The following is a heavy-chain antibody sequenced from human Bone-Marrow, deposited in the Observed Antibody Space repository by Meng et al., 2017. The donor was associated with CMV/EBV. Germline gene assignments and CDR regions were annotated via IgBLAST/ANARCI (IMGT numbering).Heavy chain of an antibody. J-gene: IGHJ1*01. CDR2: INHSGRT. D-gene: IGHD3/OR15-3a*01. Sequence: LQQWCAGLLKPSETLSLTCAVYGGSFGGYYWSWIRQHPGKGLELIGEINHSGRTNYNPSLKRRVTISVDTSKNQFSLKLSSVTAADTAVYYCARRLRGTGPKYFQHWGQGTLVTVSS. CDR3: ARRLRGTGPKYFQH. CDR1: GGSFGGYY. V-gene: IGHV4-34*01.